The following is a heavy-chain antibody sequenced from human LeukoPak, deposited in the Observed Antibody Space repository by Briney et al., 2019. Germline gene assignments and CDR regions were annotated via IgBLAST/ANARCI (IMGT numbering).Heavy chain of an antibody. J-gene: IGHJ3*02. D-gene: IGHD5-12*01. Sequence: PGGSLRLSCAASGFTVSSNEMSWVRQAPGKGLEWVSSISGGSTYYADSRKGRFTISRDNSKNTLYLQMNSLRAEDTAVYYCAKAYSGYDWGAFDIWGQGTVVTVSS. CDR1: GFTVSSNE. V-gene: IGHV3-38-3*01. CDR2: ISGGST. CDR3: AKAYSGYDWGAFDI.